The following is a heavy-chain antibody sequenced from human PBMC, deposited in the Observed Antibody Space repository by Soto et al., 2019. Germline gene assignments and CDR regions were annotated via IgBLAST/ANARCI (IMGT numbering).Heavy chain of an antibody. J-gene: IGHJ3*02. CDR2: ISYDGSNK. Sequence: GGSLRLSCAASGFTFSSYAMHWVRQAPGKGLEWVAVISYDGSNKYYADSVKGRFNISRDNSKNTLYLQMNSLRAEDTAVYSGARVPTWGSVDHAFDIWGQGTMVTVSS. CDR3: ARVPTWGSVDHAFDI. D-gene: IGHD7-27*01. V-gene: IGHV3-30*04. CDR1: GFTFSSYA.